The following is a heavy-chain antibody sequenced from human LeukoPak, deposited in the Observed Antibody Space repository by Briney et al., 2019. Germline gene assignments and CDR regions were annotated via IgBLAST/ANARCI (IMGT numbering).Heavy chain of an antibody. CDR3: ARAKAQVGVATIRDYYFDY. J-gene: IGHJ4*02. D-gene: IGHD5-24*01. CDR1: GGTFSSYA. Sequence: SVKVSCKASGGTFSSYAISWVRQAPGQGLEWMGGTIPIFGTANYAQKFQGRVTITTDESTSTAYMERSSLRSEDTAVYYCARAKAQVGVATIRDYYFDYWGQGTLVNVSS. V-gene: IGHV1-69*05. CDR2: TIPIFGTA.